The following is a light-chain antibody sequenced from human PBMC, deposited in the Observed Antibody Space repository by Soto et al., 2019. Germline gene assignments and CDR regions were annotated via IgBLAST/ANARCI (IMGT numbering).Light chain of an antibody. J-gene: IGKJ1*01. CDR1: QSVSSY. CDR2: DAS. Sequence: EIVLTQSPATLSLSPGDRATLSCRASQSVSSYLAWYQQKPGQAPRLLIYDASNRATGIPARFSGSGSGTDFSLTISCLEPEDFAVYYCQQRSNWPRGTFGQGTKVEIK. V-gene: IGKV3-11*01. CDR3: QQRSNWPRGT.